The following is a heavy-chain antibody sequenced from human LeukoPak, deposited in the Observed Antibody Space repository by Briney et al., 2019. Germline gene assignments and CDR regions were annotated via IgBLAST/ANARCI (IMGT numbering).Heavy chain of an antibody. V-gene: IGHV4-39*07. CDR3: ARGLDYSNYPFDH. CDR2: INHSGST. Sequence: PSETLSLTCTVSGGSISSGGYYWSWIRQPPGKGLEWIGEINHSGSTNYNPSLKSRVTISVDTSKNQFSLKLSSVTAADTAVYYCARGLDYSNYPFDHWGQGTLVTVSS. CDR1: GGSISSGGYY. D-gene: IGHD4-11*01. J-gene: IGHJ4*02.